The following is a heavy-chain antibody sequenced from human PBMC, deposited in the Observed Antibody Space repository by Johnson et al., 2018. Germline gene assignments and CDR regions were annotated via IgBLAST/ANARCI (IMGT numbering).Heavy chain of an antibody. J-gene: IGHJ4*02. V-gene: IGHV4-59*01. CDR2: IYYSGST. CDR3: ARATSWYMDFDY. D-gene: IGHD6-13*01. CDR1: GGSISSYY. Sequence: QVQLQESGPGLVKPSETLSLTCTVSGGSISSYYWSWIRQPPGKGLEWIGYIYYSGSTNYNPSLKSRVTISVDTSKNQFSLKLSSVTAADTAVYYCARATSWYMDFDYWGQGTRVTVSS.